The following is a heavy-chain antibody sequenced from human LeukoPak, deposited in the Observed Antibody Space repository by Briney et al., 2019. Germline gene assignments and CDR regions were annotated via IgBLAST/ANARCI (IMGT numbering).Heavy chain of an antibody. CDR3: VRRGGSDGWGAFDI. Sequence: GGSLRLSCAASGFSFSGYAMSWVRQAPGKGLEWVSIISSSGGSTNYTESVKGRFTISRDNSKNTLSLQMNSLSREDTAIYYCVRRGGSDGWGAFDIWGQGTVVTVSS. J-gene: IGHJ3*02. V-gene: IGHV3-23*01. CDR2: ISSSGGST. CDR1: GFSFSGYA. D-gene: IGHD5-24*01.